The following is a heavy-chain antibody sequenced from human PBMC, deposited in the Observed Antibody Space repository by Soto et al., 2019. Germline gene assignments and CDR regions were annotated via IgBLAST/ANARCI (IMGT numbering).Heavy chain of an antibody. CDR1: GGSFSGYY. CDR3: ARGLGYSYGHTALDY. D-gene: IGHD5-18*01. Sequence: SETLSLTCAVYGGSFSGYYWSWIRQPPGKGLEWIGEVNHSGSTNYNPSLKSRVTISVDTSKNQFSLKLSSVTAAHTAVYYRARGLGYSYGHTALDYWVQGTLVTVSS. J-gene: IGHJ4*02. V-gene: IGHV4-34*01. CDR2: VNHSGST.